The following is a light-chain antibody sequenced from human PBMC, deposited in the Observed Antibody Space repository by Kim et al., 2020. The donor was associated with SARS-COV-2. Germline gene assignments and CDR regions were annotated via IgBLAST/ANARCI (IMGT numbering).Light chain of an antibody. J-gene: IGLJ1*01. V-gene: IGLV1-44*01. CDR1: YSNIGKYT. CDR3: AAWDESLTGFV. CDR2: SNN. Sequence: ELTQPPSASGTPGQGVTISCSGRYSNIGKYTVNWYQQLPGTAPKLLIYSNNQRPSGVPDRFSGSMSGTSASLAISGLQSDDEADYYCAAWDESLTGFVFGAGTKVTVL.